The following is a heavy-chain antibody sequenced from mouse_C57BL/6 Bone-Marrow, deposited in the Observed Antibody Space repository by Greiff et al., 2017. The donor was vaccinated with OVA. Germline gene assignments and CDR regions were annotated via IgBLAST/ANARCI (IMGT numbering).Heavy chain of an antibody. CDR1: GYTFTNYW. CDR3: ARGLLRISYWYFDV. V-gene: IGHV1-63*01. CDR2: IYPGGGYT. D-gene: IGHD1-1*01. J-gene: IGHJ1*03. Sequence: VHLVESGAELVRPGTSVKMSCKASGYTFTNYWIGWAKQRPGHGLEWIGDIYPGGGYTNYNEKFKGKATLTADKSSSTAYMQFSSLTSEDSAIYYCARGLLRISYWYFDVWGTGTTVTVSS.